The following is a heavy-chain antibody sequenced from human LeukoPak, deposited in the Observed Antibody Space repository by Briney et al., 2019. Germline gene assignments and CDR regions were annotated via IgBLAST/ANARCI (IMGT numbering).Heavy chain of an antibody. J-gene: IGHJ6*04. CDR3: AELGITMIGGV. CDR2: ISWNGGAI. CDR1: GFTFDAHA. V-gene: IGHV3-9*01. D-gene: IGHD3-10*02. Sequence: GGSLRLSCAASGFTFDAHAMNWVRQAPGKGLEWVAGISWNGGAIGYADSVKGRFTISRDNAKNSLYLQMNSLRAEDTAVYYCAELGITMIGGVWGKGTTVTISS.